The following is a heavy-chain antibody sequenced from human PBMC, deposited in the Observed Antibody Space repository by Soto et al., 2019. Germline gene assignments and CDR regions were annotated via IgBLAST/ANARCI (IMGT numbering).Heavy chain of an antibody. CDR1: GSSITSSPYY. Sequence: QPQLQESGPGLVKPSETLSLTCSISGSSITSSPYYWGWIRQPPGKGLEWIGNVYYDGTTYYNPSLTIRLTVSVDTSKNQFSLKLTSVTAADTAVYFCARRLCSGRCFDLWGRGTLVTVSS. J-gene: IGHJ2*01. D-gene: IGHD3-10*02. V-gene: IGHV4-39*01. CDR2: VYYDGTT. CDR3: ARRLCSGRCFDL.